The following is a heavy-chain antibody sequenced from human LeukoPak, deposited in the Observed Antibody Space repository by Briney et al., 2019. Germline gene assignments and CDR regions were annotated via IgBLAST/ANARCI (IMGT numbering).Heavy chain of an antibody. CDR2: INPVGGVT. Sequence: ASVKISCKASGYIFTNYYLYWVRQAPGQGLEWMGVINPVGGVTTYAQKFQGRVTMTRDMSTSTDYMELSSLRSEDTAVYYCARESEWLGAYYFDYWGQGTLVTVSS. CDR3: ARESEWLGAYYFDY. V-gene: IGHV1-46*01. J-gene: IGHJ4*02. D-gene: IGHD3-3*01. CDR1: GYIFTNYY.